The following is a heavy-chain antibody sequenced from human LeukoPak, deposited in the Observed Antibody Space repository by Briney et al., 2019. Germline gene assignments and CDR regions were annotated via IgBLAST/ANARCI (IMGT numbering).Heavy chain of an antibody. Sequence: ASVKVSCKASGYTFTGYYIHWVRQAPGQGLEWMGWVNPNSGGTNFAQKFQGWVTMTRDTSISTAYMELSRLTSDDTAVYYCASSGSGIAAAGTADYFDYWGQRTLVTVSS. D-gene: IGHD6-13*01. J-gene: IGHJ4*02. V-gene: IGHV1-2*04. CDR1: GYTFTGYY. CDR2: VNPNSGGT. CDR3: ASSGSGIAAAGTADYFDY.